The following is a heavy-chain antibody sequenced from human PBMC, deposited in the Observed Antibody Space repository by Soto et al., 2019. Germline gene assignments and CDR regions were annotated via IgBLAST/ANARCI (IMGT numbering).Heavy chain of an antibody. CDR2: IIPILGIA. CDR1: GGTFSSYT. CDR3: ARVRWFGDYYFDY. J-gene: IGHJ4*02. D-gene: IGHD3-10*01. V-gene: IGHV1-69*02. Sequence: QVQLVQSGAEVKKPGSSVKVSCKASGGTFSSYTISWVRQAPGQGLEWMGRIIPILGIANYAQKFQGRVTITADKSTSTAYMELSSLRSEDTAVYYCARVRWFGDYYFDYWGQGTLVTVSS.